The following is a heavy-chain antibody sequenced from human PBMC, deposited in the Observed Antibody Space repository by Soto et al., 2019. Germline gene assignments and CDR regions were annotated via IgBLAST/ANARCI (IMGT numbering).Heavy chain of an antibody. Sequence: PGESLKISCKGSGYSFAGYWITWVRQKPGKGIEWMGRIHPSDSQTYYSPSFRGHVTISATKSITTVFLQWSSLRASDTAMYYCARKIYDSDTGPNFQYYFDSWGQGTPVTVS. CDR2: IHPSDSQT. V-gene: IGHV5-10-1*01. CDR3: ARKIYDSDTGPNFQYYFDS. CDR1: GYSFAGYW. D-gene: IGHD3-22*01. J-gene: IGHJ4*02.